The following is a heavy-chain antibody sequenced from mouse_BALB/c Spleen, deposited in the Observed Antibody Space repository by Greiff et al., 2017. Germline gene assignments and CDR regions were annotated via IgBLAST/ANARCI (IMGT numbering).Heavy chain of an antibody. CDR2: IYPGDGDT. Sequence: VKLQESGAELARPGASVKLSCKASGYTFTSYWMQWVKQRPGQGLEWIGAIYPGDGDTRYTQKFKGKATLTADKSSSTTYMQLSSLASEDSAVYDCARKEGPLYYFDYWGQGTTLTVSS. CDR3: ARKEGPLYYFDY. CDR1: GYTFTSYW. J-gene: IGHJ2*01. V-gene: IGHV1-87*01.